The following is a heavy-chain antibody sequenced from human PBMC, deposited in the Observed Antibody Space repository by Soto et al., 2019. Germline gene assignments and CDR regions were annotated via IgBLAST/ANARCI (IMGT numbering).Heavy chain of an antibody. CDR2: ISSSGGSA. J-gene: IGHJ3*02. V-gene: IGHV3-23*01. CDR1: GFTFSSYA. D-gene: IGHD3-22*01. CDR3: AKDDARPDSAFDI. Sequence: EVQLLESGGGLVQPGGSLRVSCVASGFTFSSYAMAWVRQAPGKGLEWVSAISSSGGSAYYADCVKGRCSISRDNSKNTLYMQMNSLRAEDTAVYYCAKDDARPDSAFDIGGQGTMVTVSS.